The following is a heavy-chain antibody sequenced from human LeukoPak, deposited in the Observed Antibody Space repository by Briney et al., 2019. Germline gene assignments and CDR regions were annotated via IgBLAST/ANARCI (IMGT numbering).Heavy chain of an antibody. V-gene: IGHV3-30*14. CDR2: ISYDGSNK. J-gene: IGHJ5*01. D-gene: IGHD2-21*01. CDR3: ARELGHIMVVSMLRGFDS. Sequence: PGGSLSLSCAASGFTFSSYSMHWVRQAPGKGLEWVAVISYDGSNKFYVDSVKGRFTISRDNSKNTLYLQMNSLRAEDTAVYYCARELGHIMVVSMLRGFDSWGQGTLVTVSS. CDR1: GFTFSSYS.